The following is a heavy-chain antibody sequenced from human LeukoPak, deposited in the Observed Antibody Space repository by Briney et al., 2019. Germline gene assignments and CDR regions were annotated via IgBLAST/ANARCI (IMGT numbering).Heavy chain of an antibody. Sequence: SETLSLTCSVSGDSISTYSWSWIRQSPGTGLEWIGYIHSSGHTDYNPSLKGRVTISVDTSQNHFSLKLTSVTAADTAVYYCARSSAGSGHDAFGIWGQGTMVTVSS. J-gene: IGHJ3*02. CDR2: IHSSGHT. CDR1: GDSISTYS. V-gene: IGHV4-59*12. D-gene: IGHD3-10*01. CDR3: ARSSAGSGHDAFGI.